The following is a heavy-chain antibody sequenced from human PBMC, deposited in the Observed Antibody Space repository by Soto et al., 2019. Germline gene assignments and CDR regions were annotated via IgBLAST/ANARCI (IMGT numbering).Heavy chain of an antibody. V-gene: IGHV1-2*02. Sequence: VASVKVSCKASGYTFTGYYMHWVRQAPGQGLEWMGWINPNSGGTNYAQKFQGRVTMTRDTSISTAYMELSRLRSDDTAVYYCARVNVHSSGYYLLFDHWGQGTLVTVSS. J-gene: IGHJ4*02. D-gene: IGHD3-22*01. CDR1: GYTFTGYY. CDR2: INPNSGGT. CDR3: ARVNVHSSGYYLLFDH.